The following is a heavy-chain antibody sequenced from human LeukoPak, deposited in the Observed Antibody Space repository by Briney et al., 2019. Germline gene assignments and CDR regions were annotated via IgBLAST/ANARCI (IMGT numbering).Heavy chain of an antibody. Sequence: VASVKVSCKASGYTFTSYGISWVRQAPGQGLEWMGWISAYNGNTNYAQKLQGRVTMTTDTSTSTAYMGLRSLRSDDTAVYYCARTLPDGVYYMDVWGKGTTVTVSS. CDR3: ARTLPDGVYYMDV. CDR2: ISAYNGNT. CDR1: GYTFTSYG. V-gene: IGHV1-18*01. J-gene: IGHJ6*03. D-gene: IGHD1-14*01.